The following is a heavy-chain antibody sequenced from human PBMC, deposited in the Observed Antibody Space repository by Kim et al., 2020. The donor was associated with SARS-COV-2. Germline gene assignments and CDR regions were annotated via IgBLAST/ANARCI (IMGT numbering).Heavy chain of an antibody. Sequence: GESLKISCKGSGYSFTSYWIGWVRQMPGKGLEWMGIIYPGDSDTRYSPSFQGQVTISADKSISTAYLQWSSLKASDTAMYYCARSLPSVDYYYYGMDVWGQGTTVTVSS. D-gene: IGHD2-15*01. CDR2: IYPGDSDT. J-gene: IGHJ6*02. CDR3: ARSLPSVDYYYYGMDV. V-gene: IGHV5-51*01. CDR1: GYSFTSYW.